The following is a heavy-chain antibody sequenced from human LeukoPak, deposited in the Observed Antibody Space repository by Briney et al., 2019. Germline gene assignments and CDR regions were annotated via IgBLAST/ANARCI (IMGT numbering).Heavy chain of an antibody. CDR1: GYTFTGYY. Sequence: ASVKVSCKASGYTFTGYYIHWVRHAPGQGLEWIGWINPTSGGTNYAQKFQGRVTMTRDTSIGTAYMELSRLRSDDTAVFYCARDRILGASDAFDIWGQGTMVTVS. CDR2: INPTSGGT. CDR3: ARDRILGASDAFDI. D-gene: IGHD1-26*01. J-gene: IGHJ3*02. V-gene: IGHV1-2*02.